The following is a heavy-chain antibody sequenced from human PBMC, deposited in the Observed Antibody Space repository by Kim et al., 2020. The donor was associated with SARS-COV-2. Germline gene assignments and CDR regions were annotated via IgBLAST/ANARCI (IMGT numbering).Heavy chain of an antibody. CDR2: IYYSGST. CDR1: GGSISSYY. V-gene: IGHV4-59*13. D-gene: IGHD6-19*01. Sequence: SETLSLTCTVSGGSISSYYWSWIRQPPGKGLEWIGYIYYSGSTNYNPSLKSRVTISVDTSKNQFSLKLSSVTAADTAVYYCARDQGYSSGWYPTYGMDVWGQGTTVTVSS. CDR3: ARDQGYSSGWYPTYGMDV. J-gene: IGHJ6*02.